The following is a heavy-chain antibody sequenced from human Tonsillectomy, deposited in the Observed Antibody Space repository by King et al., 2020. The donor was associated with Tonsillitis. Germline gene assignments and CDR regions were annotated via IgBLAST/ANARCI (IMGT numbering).Heavy chain of an antibody. V-gene: IGHV3-15*01. Sequence: VQLVESWGGLVKPGGSLRLSCAASGVTFSNAWMNWVRQAPGKGLEWVGRIKSKTDGGTTDYAAPGKGRFTISRDDSENTLSLQMISLKTEDTAVYYCSTSQRRSCSGGSCSSHFDYWGQGTLVTVSS. CDR1: GVTFSNAW. D-gene: IGHD2-15*01. CDR3: STSQRRSCSGGSCSSHFDY. CDR2: IKSKTDGGTT. J-gene: IGHJ4*02.